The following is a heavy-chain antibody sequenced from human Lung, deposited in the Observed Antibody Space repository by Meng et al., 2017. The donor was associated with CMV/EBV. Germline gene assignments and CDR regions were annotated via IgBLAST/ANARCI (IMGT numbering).Heavy chain of an antibody. CDR3: VRGVAESLGWEMGY. Sequence: GQLVESGGDLVQPGGSLGLSCAASGFTFSSYWMHWVRQVPGKGLVWVSRINSDGSTTTYADSVKGRFTISRDNAKNTLYLQMNSLRGDDTAVYFCVRGVAESLGWEMGYWGQGALVTVSS. CDR1: GFTFSSYW. J-gene: IGHJ4*02. D-gene: IGHD7-27*01. CDR2: INSDGSTT. V-gene: IGHV3-74*01.